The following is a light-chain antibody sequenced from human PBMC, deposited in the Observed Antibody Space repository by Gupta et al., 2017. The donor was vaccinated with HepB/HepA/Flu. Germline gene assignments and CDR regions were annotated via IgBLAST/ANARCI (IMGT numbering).Light chain of an antibody. CDR3: QAWDSSTGLV. Sequence: SYELTQPPSVSVSPGQTANITCSGDKLGDKYPSWFQQKPGQSPLLVIYQDTLRPSGIPERFSGSNSGNTATLTISGTQAMDEADYYCQAWDSSTGLVFGGGTKLTVL. CDR1: KLGDKY. J-gene: IGLJ2*01. V-gene: IGLV3-1*01. CDR2: QDT.